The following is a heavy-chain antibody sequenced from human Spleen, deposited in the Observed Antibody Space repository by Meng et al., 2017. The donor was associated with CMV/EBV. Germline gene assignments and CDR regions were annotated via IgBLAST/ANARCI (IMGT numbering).Heavy chain of an antibody. V-gene: IGHV4-31*02. CDR3: ARGGVGPDITSSYFDN. J-gene: IGHJ4*02. D-gene: IGHD1-20*01. CDR1: ASISRGDYY. CDR2: MYYSGAT. Sequence: ASISRGDYYWSWIRQHPGKGLEWIGYMYYSGATYYNPSLKSRVVISVDTSKNLFSLRLSSVTAADTAVYYCARGGVGPDITSSYFDNWGQGTLVTVSS.